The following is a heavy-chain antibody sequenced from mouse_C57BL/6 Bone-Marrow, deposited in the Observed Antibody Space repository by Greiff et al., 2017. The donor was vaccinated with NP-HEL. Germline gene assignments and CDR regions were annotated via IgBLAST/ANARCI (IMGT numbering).Heavy chain of an antibody. CDR1: GFTFSDYY. V-gene: IGHV5-16*01. CDR3: ARDPLITTVVPDWYFDV. D-gene: IGHD1-1*01. Sequence: DVQLQESEGGLVQPGSSMKLSCTASGFTFSDYYMAWVRQVPEKGLEWVANINYDGSSTYYLDSLKSRFIISRDNAKNILYLQMSSLKSEDTATYYCARDPLITTVVPDWYFDVWGTGTTVTVSS. CDR2: INYDGSST. J-gene: IGHJ1*03.